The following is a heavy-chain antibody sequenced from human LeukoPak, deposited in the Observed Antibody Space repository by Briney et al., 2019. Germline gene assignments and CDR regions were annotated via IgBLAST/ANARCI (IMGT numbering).Heavy chain of an antibody. CDR2: IIPILGIA. CDR3: ARDIMVVTAIPV. V-gene: IGHV1-69*04. D-gene: IGHD2-21*02. CDR1: GGTFSSYA. J-gene: IGHJ4*02. Sequence: VASVKVSCKASGGTFSSYAISWVRQAPGQGLEWMGRIIPILGIANYAQKFQGRVTITADKSTSTAYMELSSLRSEDTAVYYCARDIMVVTAIPVWGQGTLVTASS.